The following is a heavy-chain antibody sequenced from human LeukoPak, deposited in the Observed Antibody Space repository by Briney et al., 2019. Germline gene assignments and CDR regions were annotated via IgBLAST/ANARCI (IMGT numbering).Heavy chain of an antibody. CDR1: RFTVSSNY. D-gene: IGHD1-26*01. CDR2: ISSGGSIT. Sequence: KPGGSLRLSCAASRFTVSSNYMSWVRQAPGKGLEWISYISSGGSITHYADSVKGRFTVTRDNAKNSLFLQMNSLRVEDTAVYYCAREVGTMYWGQGILVTVSS. J-gene: IGHJ4*02. V-gene: IGHV3-11*04. CDR3: AREVGTMY.